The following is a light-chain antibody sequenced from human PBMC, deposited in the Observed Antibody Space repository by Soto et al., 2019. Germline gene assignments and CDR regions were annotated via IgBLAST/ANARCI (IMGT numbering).Light chain of an antibody. CDR1: QSVSSN. Sequence: EIVLTQSPGTLSLSPVERATLSCRASQSVSSNLAWYQQKPGQAPRLLIYDASSRATGIPDRFSGSGSGTDFTLTISRLEPEDFAVYYCQQYGGSPRTFGQGTKVDIK. CDR2: DAS. V-gene: IGKV3-20*01. J-gene: IGKJ1*01. CDR3: QQYGGSPRT.